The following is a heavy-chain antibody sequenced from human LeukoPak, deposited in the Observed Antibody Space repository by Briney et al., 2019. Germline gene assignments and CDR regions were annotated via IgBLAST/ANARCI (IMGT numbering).Heavy chain of an antibody. V-gene: IGHV1-46*01. Sequence: GASVKVSCKASGYIFTSNYIHWVRQAPGQGLEWMGMIYPRDGSTIYAQRFQDRVTVTRDTSTSTVHMELSGLRSEDTAVYYCARDQEGFDYWGQGTQVTVSS. J-gene: IGHJ4*02. CDR2: IYPRDGST. CDR1: GYIFTSNY. CDR3: ARDQEGFDY.